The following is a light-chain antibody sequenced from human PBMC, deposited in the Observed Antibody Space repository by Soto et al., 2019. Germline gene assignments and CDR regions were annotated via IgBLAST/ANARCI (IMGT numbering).Light chain of an antibody. V-gene: IGKV3-11*01. CDR1: QSVSSY. Sequence: EIVLTQSPATLSLSPGERATLSCRASQSVSSYLAWYQQKPGQAPRLLIYDASNRATGIPARFSGSGSGTDFTLTISSPEAEDFAVYYCQQRSNWPSYTFGQGTKLEIK. J-gene: IGKJ2*01. CDR3: QQRSNWPSYT. CDR2: DAS.